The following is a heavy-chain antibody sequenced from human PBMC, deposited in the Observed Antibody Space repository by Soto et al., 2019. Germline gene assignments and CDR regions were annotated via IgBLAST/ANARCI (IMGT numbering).Heavy chain of an antibody. D-gene: IGHD1-1*01. CDR3: ARGVDAGVDV. J-gene: IGHJ6*02. CDR1: GYTFTSYD. V-gene: IGHV1-8*01. CDR2: MSPNSGAT. Sequence: QAQLVQSGAEVTKPGASVKVSCKASGYTFTSYDINWVRQATGQGREWMGWMSPNSGATGYAQKFQGRVTMTRDTSISTAYMEVSNLRSEDTAIYYCARGVDAGVDVWGQGTTVTVSS.